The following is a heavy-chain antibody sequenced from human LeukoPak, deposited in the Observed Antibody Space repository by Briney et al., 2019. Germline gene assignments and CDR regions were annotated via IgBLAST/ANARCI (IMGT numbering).Heavy chain of an antibody. CDR2: IYHSGST. V-gene: IGHV4-30-2*01. CDR3: AADYGSGSYRFDY. Sequence: SQTLSLTCAVSGGSISSGDYSWRWLRQPPGTGLEWIGYIYHSGSTLYNPSLKSRVTISIDRSKNQFSLRLSSVTAADTAVYYCAADYGSGSYRFDYWGQGTLVTVSS. J-gene: IGHJ4*02. D-gene: IGHD3-10*01. CDR1: GGSISSGDYS.